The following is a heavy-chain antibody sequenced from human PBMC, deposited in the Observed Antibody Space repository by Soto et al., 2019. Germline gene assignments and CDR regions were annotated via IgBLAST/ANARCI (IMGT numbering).Heavy chain of an antibody. CDR3: ALRKTGSYFDY. D-gene: IGHD1-26*01. V-gene: IGHV3-23*01. J-gene: IGHJ4*02. Sequence: EVQLLESGGALVQPGGSLRLSCAASGFTFSSYAMSWVRQAPGKGLEWVSGIGASGAGTYYADSVKGRFIISRDNSKNTLHLQMNSLRAEDTAVYYCALRKTGSYFDYWGQETLVTVSS. CDR2: IGASGAGT. CDR1: GFTFSSYA.